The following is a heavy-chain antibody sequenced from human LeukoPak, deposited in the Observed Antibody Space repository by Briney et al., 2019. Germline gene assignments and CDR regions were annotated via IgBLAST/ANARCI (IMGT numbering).Heavy chain of an antibody. V-gene: IGHV4-39*07. CDR2: INHSGST. CDR3: ARGRAFFD. Sequence: PSETLSLTCTVSGGSLSSSSYYWGWIRQPPGKGLEWLGEINHSGSTNYNPSLKPRVTISRDTSKNQFSLNLSSVTAADTAVYYCARGRAFFDWGQGTLVTVSS. J-gene: IGHJ4*02. CDR1: GGSLSSSSYY. D-gene: IGHD3-3*02.